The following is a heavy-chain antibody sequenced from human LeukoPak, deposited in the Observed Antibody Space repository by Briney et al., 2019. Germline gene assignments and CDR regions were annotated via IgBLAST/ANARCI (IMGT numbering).Heavy chain of an antibody. V-gene: IGHV3-21*01. CDR3: ARYRYQLLSYHFDY. D-gene: IGHD2-2*01. Sequence: GGSLRLSCAASGFTFSSYSMNWVRQAPGKGLEWVSSISSSSSYVYYADSVKGRFTISRDNAKNSLYLQMNSLRAEDTAVYYCARYRYQLLSYHFDYWGQGTLVTVSS. CDR1: GFTFSSYS. J-gene: IGHJ4*02. CDR2: ISSSSSYV.